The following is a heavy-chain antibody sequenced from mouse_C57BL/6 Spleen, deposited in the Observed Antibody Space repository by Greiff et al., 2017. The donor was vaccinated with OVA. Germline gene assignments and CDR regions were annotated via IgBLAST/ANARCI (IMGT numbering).Heavy chain of an antibody. V-gene: IGHV1-53*01. J-gene: IGHJ1*03. CDR3: ARLDGYRPYWYFDV. Sequence: QVQLQQPGTELVKPGASVKLSCKASGYTFTSYWMHWVKQRPGQGLEWIGNINPSNGGTNYNEKFKSKATLTVDKSSSTAYMQLSSLTSEDSAVDYCARLDGYRPYWYFDVWGTGTTVTVSS. CDR1: GYTFTSYW. D-gene: IGHD2-3*01. CDR2: INPSNGGT.